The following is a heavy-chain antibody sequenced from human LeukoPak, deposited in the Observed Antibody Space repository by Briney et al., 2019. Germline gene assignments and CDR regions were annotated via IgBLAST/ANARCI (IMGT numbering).Heavy chain of an antibody. CDR3: ARVGQYDSSGYYYVDY. Sequence: QPGGSLRLSCVVSGFTFSRSWMSWVRQAPGSGLEWVATINYDGREEYYLNSVKGRFTISRDNAKNSVYLQVDGLRADDTAVYYCARVGQYDSSGYYYVDYWGQGTLVIVSS. D-gene: IGHD3-22*01. V-gene: IGHV3-7*01. CDR1: GFTFSRSW. CDR2: INYDGREE. J-gene: IGHJ4*02.